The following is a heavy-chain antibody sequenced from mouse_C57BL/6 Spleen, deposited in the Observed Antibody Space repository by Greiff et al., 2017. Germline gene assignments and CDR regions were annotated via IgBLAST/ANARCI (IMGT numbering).Heavy chain of an antibody. CDR3: ALITTVVAPFDF. V-gene: IGHV1-80*01. J-gene: IGHJ2*01. CDR2: IYPGDGDT. D-gene: IGHD1-1*01. Sequence: VQLQESGAELVKPGASVKISCKASGYAFSSYWMNWVKQRPGKGLEWIGQIYPGDGDTNYNGKFKGKATLTADKSSSTSYMPLSSLTAEDSAVYFCALITTVVAPFDFWGQGTTLTVSS. CDR1: GYAFSSYW.